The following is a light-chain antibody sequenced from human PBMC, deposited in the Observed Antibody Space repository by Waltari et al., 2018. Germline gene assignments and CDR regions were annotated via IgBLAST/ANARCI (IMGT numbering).Light chain of an antibody. Sequence: QSALTQPASVSGSPGQSITISCTGTSSDVGGYNYVSWSPQHPGKAPKLMIYDVTNRASGLSSRFTGSKSGNTASLTISGLQTDDEADYYCSSYRKSSTAGGVFGTGTRVTVL. CDR2: DVT. J-gene: IGLJ1*01. V-gene: IGLV2-14*03. CDR1: SSDVGGYNY. CDR3: SSYRKSSTAGGV.